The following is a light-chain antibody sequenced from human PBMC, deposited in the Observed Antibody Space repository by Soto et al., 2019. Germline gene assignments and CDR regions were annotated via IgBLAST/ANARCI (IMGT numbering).Light chain of an antibody. V-gene: IGKV1-12*01. CDR1: QGIGSW. J-gene: IGKJ1*01. CDR3: QQANSFPWT. Sequence: DIPMTQSPSSVSASVGDRVTITCRASQGIGSWLAWYQQKPGKAPKLLIYAASSLQSGVPSRFSGSGSGTDFTLTTSSLQPEYFATYYCQQANSFPWTFGQRTKVEIK. CDR2: AAS.